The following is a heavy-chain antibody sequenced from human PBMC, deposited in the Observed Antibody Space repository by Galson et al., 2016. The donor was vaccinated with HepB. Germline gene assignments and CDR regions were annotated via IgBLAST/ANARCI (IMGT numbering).Heavy chain of an antibody. CDR3: ARDLVRDSSSYYYYYGLDV. J-gene: IGHJ6*02. CDR2: ISQDGSEK. CDR1: GFTFSRYS. D-gene: IGHD6-6*01. V-gene: IGHV3-7*03. Sequence: SLRLSCAASGFTFSRYSMRWVRQAPGKGLEWVANISQDGSEKYYVDSVKGRFTISRDNAKNSLYLQMNSLRGEDTALYYCARDLVRDSSSYYYYYGLDVWGQGTTVTVSS.